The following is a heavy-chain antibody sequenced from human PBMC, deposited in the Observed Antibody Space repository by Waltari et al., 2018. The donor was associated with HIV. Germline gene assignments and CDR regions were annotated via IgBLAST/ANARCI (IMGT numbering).Heavy chain of an antibody. CDR3: AAGTGRSDFDY. V-gene: IGHV3-15*01. D-gene: IGHD7-27*01. Sequence: EVQLVESGGGLVDPGGSLILSCAASGFTFADAWMNWVRQAPGKGLEWVARIKGKTDAGTRDFAAPVKGRFSISRNYLKNTVDLQMNNLKTEDTALYYCAAGTGRSDFDYWGQGTLVTVSS. J-gene: IGHJ4*02. CDR2: IKGKTDAGTR. CDR1: GFTFADAW.